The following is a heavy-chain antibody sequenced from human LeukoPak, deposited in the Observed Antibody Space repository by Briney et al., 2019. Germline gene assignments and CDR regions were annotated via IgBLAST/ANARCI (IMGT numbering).Heavy chain of an antibody. V-gene: IGHV4-31*03. CDR3: ASVGVTHCYYGMDV. Sequence: SETLSLTCTVSGGSISSGGYYWSWIRQHPGKGLEWIGYIYYSGSTYYNPSLKSRVTISVDTSKNQFSLKLSSVTAADTAVYYCASVGVTHCYYGMDVWGQGTTVTVSS. CDR1: GGSISSGGYY. D-gene: IGHD1-26*01. CDR2: IYYSGST. J-gene: IGHJ6*02.